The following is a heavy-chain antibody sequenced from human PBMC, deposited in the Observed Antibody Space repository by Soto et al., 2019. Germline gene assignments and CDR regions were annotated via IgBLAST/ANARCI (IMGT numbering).Heavy chain of an antibody. D-gene: IGHD5-18*01. CDR1: GFTFTNAW. Sequence: VQLVESGGGLVEPGGSLRVSCGASGFTFTNAWMTWVRQAPGKGLEWVGRVKSKTDGEATDYSAPVKGRFTISRDDSKNMLYLQMNSLKTEDTAVYYCTTSAGGRGYRYWGQGTLVTVSS. CDR2: VKSKTDGEAT. CDR3: TTSAGGRGYRY. J-gene: IGHJ4*02. V-gene: IGHV3-15*07.